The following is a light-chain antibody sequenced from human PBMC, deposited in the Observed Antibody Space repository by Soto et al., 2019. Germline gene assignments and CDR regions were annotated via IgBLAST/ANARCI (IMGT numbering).Light chain of an antibody. V-gene: IGKV3-20*01. Sequence: EIVLTQSPGTLSLSPGERATLSCRASENIISDYSEWYQLKPGQAPRLLIYAATKRAIGIPDRFSGSGSGTDFTLTISRLEPEDFAVYYCQQYGRSPLFGQGTRLEIK. CDR3: QQYGRSPL. CDR2: AAT. CDR1: ENIISDY. J-gene: IGKJ5*01.